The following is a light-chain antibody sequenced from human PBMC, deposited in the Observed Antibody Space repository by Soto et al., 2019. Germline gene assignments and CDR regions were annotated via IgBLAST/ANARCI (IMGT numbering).Light chain of an antibody. CDR3: SSYTSSNTLGV. V-gene: IGLV2-14*01. J-gene: IGLJ2*01. CDR2: DVS. Sequence: QSALTQPASVSGSPGQSITISCTGTSSDVDTYNYVSWYQQYPGKAPKLMIHDVSNRPSGVSNRFSGSKSGNTASLTISGLQAEDEADYYCSSYTSSNTLGVFGGETKLTVL. CDR1: SSDVDTYNY.